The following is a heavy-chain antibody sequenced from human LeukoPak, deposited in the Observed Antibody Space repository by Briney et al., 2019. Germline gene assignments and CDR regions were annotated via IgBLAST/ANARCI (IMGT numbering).Heavy chain of an antibody. D-gene: IGHD4-23*01. CDR2: IYYSGST. Sequence: PSETLSLTCTVSGASISSYYWSWIRQPPGKGLEWIGYIYYSGSTNYNPSLKSRVTISVDTSKNQFSLKLSSVTAADTAVYYCAREDYGGKAARAFDIWGQGTMVTVSS. J-gene: IGHJ3*02. CDR3: AREDYGGKAARAFDI. V-gene: IGHV4-59*01. CDR1: GASISSYY.